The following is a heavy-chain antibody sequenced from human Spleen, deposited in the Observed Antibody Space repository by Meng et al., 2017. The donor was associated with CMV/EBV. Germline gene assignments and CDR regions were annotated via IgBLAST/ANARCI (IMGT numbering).Heavy chain of an antibody. CDR2: ISYDGSNK. J-gene: IGHJ4*02. CDR1: GFTFSSYA. V-gene: IGHV3-30-3*01. CDR3: ARSGRFDY. D-gene: IGHD1-14*01. Sequence: VQLVESGGGGVQPGRSLRLACAASGFTFSSYAMHWVRQAPGKGLEWVAVISYDGSNKYYADSVKGRFTISRDNSKNTLYLQMNSLRAEDTAVYYCARSGRFDYWGQGTLVTVSS.